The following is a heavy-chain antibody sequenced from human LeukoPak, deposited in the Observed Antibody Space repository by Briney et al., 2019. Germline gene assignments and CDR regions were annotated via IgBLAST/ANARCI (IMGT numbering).Heavy chain of an antibody. J-gene: IGHJ4*02. CDR1: GGSFSGYY. CDR3: ARHYDSSGYWYYFDY. Sequence: RSSETLSLTCAVYGGSFSGYYWSWIRQPPGKGLDWIGYVYYSGSSNYNPSLKSRVTISVDTSKNQFSLKLSSVTAADTAVYHCARHYDSSGYWYYFDYWGQGALVTVSS. D-gene: IGHD3-22*01. CDR2: VYYSGSS. V-gene: IGHV4-59*08.